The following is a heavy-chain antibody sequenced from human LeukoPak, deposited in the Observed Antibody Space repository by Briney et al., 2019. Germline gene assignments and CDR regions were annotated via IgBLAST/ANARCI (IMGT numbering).Heavy chain of an antibody. CDR1: GYTFTGYY. CDR2: INPNSGGT. CDR3: ASRWGELHAFDI. D-gene: IGHD2-15*01. V-gene: IGHV1-2*02. J-gene: IGHJ3*02. Sequence: GASVKVSCKASGYTFTGYYMHWVRQAPGQGLEWMGWINPNSGGTNYAQKFQGRVTMTGDTPISTAYMELSRLRSDDTPVYYCASRWGELHAFDIWGQGTMVTVSS.